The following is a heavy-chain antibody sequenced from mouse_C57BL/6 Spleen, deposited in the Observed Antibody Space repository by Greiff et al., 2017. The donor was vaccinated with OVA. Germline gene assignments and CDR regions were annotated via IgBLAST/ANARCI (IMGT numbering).Heavy chain of an antibody. Sequence: VKVVESGAELVRPGASVKLSCKASGYTFTDYYINWVKQRPGQGLEWIARIYPGSGNTYYNEKFKGKATLTAEKSSSTAYMQLSSLTSEDSAVYFCAREGTAPFDYWGQGTTLTVSS. CDR1: GYTFTDYY. J-gene: IGHJ2*01. CDR2: IYPGSGNT. V-gene: IGHV1-76*01. D-gene: IGHD3-3*01. CDR3: AREGTAPFDY.